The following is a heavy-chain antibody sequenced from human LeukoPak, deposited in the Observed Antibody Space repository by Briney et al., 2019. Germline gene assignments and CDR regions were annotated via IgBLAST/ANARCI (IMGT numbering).Heavy chain of an antibody. CDR1: GGSISSGGYY. Sequence: SETLSLTCTVSGGSISSGGYYWSWIRQHPGKGLEWIGYIYYSGSTYYNPSLKSRVTISVDTSKNQFSLKLSSVTAADTAVYYCAREKRPEYSSPSSYYYYYMDVWGKGTTVTVSS. CDR3: AREKRPEYSSPSSYYYYYMDV. V-gene: IGHV4-31*03. D-gene: IGHD6-6*01. CDR2: IYYSGST. J-gene: IGHJ6*03.